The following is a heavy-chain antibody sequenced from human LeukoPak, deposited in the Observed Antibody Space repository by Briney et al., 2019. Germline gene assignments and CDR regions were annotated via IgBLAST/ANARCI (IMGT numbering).Heavy chain of an antibody. CDR3: ARDSATKDLRYSGSYYYYGMDV. CDR1: GCTFSSYT. V-gene: IGHV1-69*04. D-gene: IGHD1-26*01. Sequence: PGRSLRLSCAASGCTFSSYTISWVRQAPGQGLEWMGRIIPILGIANYAQKFQGRVTITADKSTSTAYMELSSLRSEDTAVYYCARDSATKDLRYSGSYYYYGMDVWGQGTTVTVSS. J-gene: IGHJ6*02. CDR2: IIPILGIA.